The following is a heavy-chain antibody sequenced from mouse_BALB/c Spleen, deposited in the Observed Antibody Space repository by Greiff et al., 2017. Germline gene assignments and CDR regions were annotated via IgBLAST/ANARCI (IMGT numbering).Heavy chain of an antibody. Sequence: EVQLQESGGGLVQPGGSLKLSCAASGFTFTDYCMSWVRQPPGKALEWLGFIRNKANGYTTEYSASVKGRFTISSDNSQSILYLQMNTLRAEDCASYYCARAGDGYFDYWGQGTTLTVSA. CDR3: ARAGDGYFDY. J-gene: IGHJ2*01. V-gene: IGHV7-3*02. D-gene: IGHD2-3*01. CDR1: GFTFTDYC. CDR2: IRNKANGYTT.